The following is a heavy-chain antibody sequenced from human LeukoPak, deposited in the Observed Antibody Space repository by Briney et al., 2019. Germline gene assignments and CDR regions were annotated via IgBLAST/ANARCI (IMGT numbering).Heavy chain of an antibody. CDR1: GDSISSSNW. D-gene: IGHD5-12*01. J-gene: IGHJ4*02. V-gene: IGHV4-4*02. CDR3: ARDEDSGYGIALDY. CDR2: IYPSGST. Sequence: SETLSLTCAVSGDSISSSNWWSWVRQPPGKGLEWIGEIYPSGSTNYNPSLKSRVTISLDKSKNQFSLTLSSVTAADTAVYYCARDEDSGYGIALDYWGQGALVTISA.